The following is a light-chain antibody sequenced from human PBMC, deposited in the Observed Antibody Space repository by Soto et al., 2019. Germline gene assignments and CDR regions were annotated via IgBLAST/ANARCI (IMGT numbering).Light chain of an antibody. Sequence: EIVLTQSPGTLSLSPGERATLSCRASQSVSSSYLAWSQQKPGQAPRLLIYGASSRATGIPDRFSGSGSGTDFTLTISRLEPEDCAVYYCQQYGSSPPYTFGQGTKLEIK. J-gene: IGKJ2*01. CDR3: QQYGSSPPYT. CDR1: QSVSSSY. CDR2: GAS. V-gene: IGKV3-20*01.